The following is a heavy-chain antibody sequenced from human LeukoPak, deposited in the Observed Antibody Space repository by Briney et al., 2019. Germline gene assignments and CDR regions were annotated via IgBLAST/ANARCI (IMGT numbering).Heavy chain of an antibody. Sequence: PSETLSLTCAVYGASVSGSQWSWIRQPPGKGLEWIGEIKAGGGTNYNPSLKSRGTISVDTSKNQLSLRLSSVTAPDTAVYYCASERNFRVRGVIKSYYYYYYMDVWGKGTPVTVSS. CDR2: IKAGGGT. V-gene: IGHV4-34*01. J-gene: IGHJ6*03. D-gene: IGHD3-10*01. CDR1: GASVSGSQ. CDR3: ASERNFRVRGVIKSYYYYYYMDV.